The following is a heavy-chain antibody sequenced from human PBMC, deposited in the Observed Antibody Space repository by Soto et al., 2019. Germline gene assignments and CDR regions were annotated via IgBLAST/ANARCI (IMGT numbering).Heavy chain of an antibody. CDR1: GFTFSSYS. CDR2: ISSSSSYI. J-gene: IGHJ4*02. V-gene: IGHV3-21*01. Sequence: EVQLVESGGGLVKPGGSLRLSCAASGFTFSSYSMNWVRQAPGKGLEWVSSISSSSSYIYYADSVKGRFTISRDNAKNSLYLQMNSLRAEDTAVYYCARYNNGYTLFDYWGQGTLVTVSS. D-gene: IGHD1-1*01. CDR3: ARYNNGYTLFDY.